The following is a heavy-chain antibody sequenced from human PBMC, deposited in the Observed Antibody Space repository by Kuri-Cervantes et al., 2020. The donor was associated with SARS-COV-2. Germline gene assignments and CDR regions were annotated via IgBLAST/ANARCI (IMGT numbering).Heavy chain of an antibody. CDR3: ARDPRWYRNGWLDH. V-gene: IGHV3-74*01. J-gene: IGHJ5*02. Sequence: GESLKISCAASGFTFRSYWMHWVRQAPGKGLVWVSRIKSDGGSTSYADSVKGRFTISRDNAKNTLYLQMNSLRAEDTAVNYCARDPRWYRNGWLDHWGQGTLVTVAS. CDR1: GFTFRSYW. CDR2: IKSDGGST. D-gene: IGHD1-26*01.